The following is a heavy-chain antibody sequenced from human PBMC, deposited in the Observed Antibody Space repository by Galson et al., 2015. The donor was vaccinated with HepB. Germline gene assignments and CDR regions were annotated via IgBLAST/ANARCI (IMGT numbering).Heavy chain of an antibody. J-gene: IGHJ4*02. CDR1: GFTFSSYG. V-gene: IGHV3-30*18. CDR2: ISYDGSNK. CDR3: AKAYYYDSSGYSLGY. Sequence: SLRLSCAASGFTFSSYGMHWVRQAPGKGLEWVAVISYDGSNKYYADSVKGRFTISRDNSKNTLYLQMNSLRAEDTVVYYCAKAYYYDSSGYSLGYWGQGTLVTVSS. D-gene: IGHD3-22*01.